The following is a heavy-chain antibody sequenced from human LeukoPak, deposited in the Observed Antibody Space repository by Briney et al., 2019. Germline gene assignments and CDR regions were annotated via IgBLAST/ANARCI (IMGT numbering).Heavy chain of an antibody. D-gene: IGHD6-6*01. V-gene: IGHV3-30*02. J-gene: IGHJ4*02. CDR1: GFTFSSYG. CDR3: AKIEYSSSEGYYFDY. CDR2: IRYDGSNK. Sequence: PGGSLRLXCAASGFTFSSYGMHWVRQAPGKGLEWVAFIRYDGSNKYYADSVKGRFTISRDNSKNTLYLQMNSLRAEDTAVYYCAKIEYSSSEGYYFDYWGQGTLVTVSS.